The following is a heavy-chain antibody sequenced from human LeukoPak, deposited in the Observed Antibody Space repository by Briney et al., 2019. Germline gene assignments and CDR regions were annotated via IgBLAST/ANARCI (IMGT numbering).Heavy chain of an antibody. D-gene: IGHD2-8*02. CDR1: GGSISSSSYY. CDR3: ASRSTGADPLLYFDY. Sequence: SETLSLTCTVSGGSISSSSYYWGWIRQPPGKGLEWIGSIYYSGSTYYNPSLKCRVTISVDTSKNQFSLKLSSVTAADTAVYYCASRSTGADPLLYFDYWGQGTLVTVSS. J-gene: IGHJ4*02. V-gene: IGHV4-39*01. CDR2: IYYSGST.